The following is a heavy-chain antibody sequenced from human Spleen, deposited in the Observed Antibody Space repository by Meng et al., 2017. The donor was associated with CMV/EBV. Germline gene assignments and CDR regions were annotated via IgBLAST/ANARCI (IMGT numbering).Heavy chain of an antibody. CDR3: ASTKISIFGVVTFETASYNWFDP. CDR2: VYHSGST. J-gene: IGHJ5*02. CDR1: YY. V-gene: IGHV4-59*01. D-gene: IGHD3-3*01. Sequence: YYGSWIRQAPGKGLEWIGYVYHSGSTNYNPSLKSRVTISVDTSKNQFSLRLRSVTAADTAVYYCASTKISIFGVVTFETASYNWFDPWGQGTLVTVSS.